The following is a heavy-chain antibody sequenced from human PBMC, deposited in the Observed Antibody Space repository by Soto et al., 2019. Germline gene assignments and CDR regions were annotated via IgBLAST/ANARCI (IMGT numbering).Heavy chain of an antibody. CDR2: ISGSGGST. J-gene: IGHJ4*02. V-gene: IGHV3-23*01. Sequence: EVQLLESGGGLVQPGGSLRLSCAASGFTFSSYAMSWVRQAPGKRLEWVSAISGSGGSTYYADSVKGRFTISRDNSKNTLYLQMNSLRAEDTAVYYCAKDWNILDSGWYTYWGQGTLVTVSS. D-gene: IGHD6-19*01. CDR3: AKDWNILDSGWYTY. CDR1: GFTFSSYA.